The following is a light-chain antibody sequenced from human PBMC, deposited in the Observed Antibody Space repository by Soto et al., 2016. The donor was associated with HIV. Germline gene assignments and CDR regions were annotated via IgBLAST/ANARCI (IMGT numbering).Light chain of an antibody. CDR1: KLGDKD. CDR2: QDN. V-gene: IGLV3-1*01. J-gene: IGLJ2*01. CDR3: QAWDSSTHVV. Sequence: SYELTQPPSVSVSPGQTATITCSGDKLGDKDTSWYQQKPGQSPLLIIYQDNKRPSGIPERFSGSNSGNTATLTISGTQAMDEADFYCQAWDSSTHVVFGGGTKLTVL.